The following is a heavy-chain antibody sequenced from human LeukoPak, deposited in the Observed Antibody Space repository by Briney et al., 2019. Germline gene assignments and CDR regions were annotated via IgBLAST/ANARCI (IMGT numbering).Heavy chain of an antibody. CDR2: IYYSGST. CDR3: AKHLVATTPFFDY. D-gene: IGHD5-12*01. V-gene: IGHV4-59*08. Sequence: SETLSLTCTVSGDSISRYYRSWIRQPPRKGLEWIAFIYYSGSTNYDPSLKRRVTISMDTSRNQFSLRLSSVTAADTAVYYCAKHLVATTPFFDYWGQGTLVTVSS. J-gene: IGHJ4*02. CDR1: GDSISRYY.